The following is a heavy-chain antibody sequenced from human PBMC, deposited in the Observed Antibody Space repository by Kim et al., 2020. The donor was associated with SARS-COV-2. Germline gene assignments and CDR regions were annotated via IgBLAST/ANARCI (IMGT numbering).Heavy chain of an antibody. D-gene: IGHD6-13*01. CDR3: ARDPYSSSSEDYYGMDV. CDR1: GGSISSYY. Sequence: SETLSLTCTVSGGSISSYYWSWIRQPPGKVLEWIGYIYYSGSTNYNPSLKSRVTISVDTSKNQFSLKLSSVTAADTAVYYCARDPYSSSSEDYYGMDVWGQGTTVTVSS. J-gene: IGHJ6*02. CDR2: IYYSGST. V-gene: IGHV4-59*01.